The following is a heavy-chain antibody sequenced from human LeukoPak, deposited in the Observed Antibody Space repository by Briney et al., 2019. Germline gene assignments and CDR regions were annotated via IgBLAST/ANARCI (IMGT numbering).Heavy chain of an antibody. Sequence: GGSLRLSCAASGFTFSSYAMHWVRQAPGKGLEWVAVISYDGSNKYYADSVKGRFTISRDNSKNTLYLQMNSLRAEDTAVYYCARDGAAAGIGGYAFDIWGQGTMVTVSS. V-gene: IGHV3-30-3*01. J-gene: IGHJ3*02. D-gene: IGHD6-13*01. CDR2: ISYDGSNK. CDR3: ARDGAAAGIGGYAFDI. CDR1: GFTFSSYA.